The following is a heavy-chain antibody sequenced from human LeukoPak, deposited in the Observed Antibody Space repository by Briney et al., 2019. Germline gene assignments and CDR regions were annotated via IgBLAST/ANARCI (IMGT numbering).Heavy chain of an antibody. CDR3: AKVKQWLVQYSCFDY. J-gene: IGHJ4*02. CDR2: ISPYNGNT. D-gene: IGHD6-19*01. Sequence: ASVKVSCKASGYTFTSYGISCVRQAPGQGLEWMGWISPYNGNTNYAQKFQGRVTMTTDTSTSTAYMELRSLRAEDTAVYYCAKVKQWLVQYSCFDYWGQGTLVTVSS. CDR1: GYTFTSYG. V-gene: IGHV1-18*01.